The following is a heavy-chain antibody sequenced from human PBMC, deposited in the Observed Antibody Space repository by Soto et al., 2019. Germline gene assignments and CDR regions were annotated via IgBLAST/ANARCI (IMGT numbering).Heavy chain of an antibody. J-gene: IGHJ6*03. CDR2: INPNSGGT. CDR3: ARGSGAYYYYYYMDV. Sequence: ASVTGYWKAFGYTFTVYYVHCVLQAHGQGLEWMGWINPNSGGTNYAQKFQGWVTMTRDTSISTAYMELSRLRSDDTAVYYCARGSGAYYYYYYMDVWGKGTTVTVSS. V-gene: IGHV1-2*04. D-gene: IGHD3-3*01. CDR1: GYTFTVYY.